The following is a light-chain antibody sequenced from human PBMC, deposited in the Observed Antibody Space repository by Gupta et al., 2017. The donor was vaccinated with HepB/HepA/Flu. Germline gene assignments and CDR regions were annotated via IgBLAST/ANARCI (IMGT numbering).Light chain of an antibody. CDR2: AAS. J-gene: IGKJ1*01. V-gene: IGKV1-39*01. CDR1: QSISSY. CDR3: QQRDSTPPT. Sequence: DIQMTQSRSSLSASVGDRVTITCRASQSISSYLNWYQQKPGKAPKLLIYAASSLKSGVPSRFSGSGSGTDFTLTISSRQPEDFATYYCQQRDSTPPTFGQGTKVEIK.